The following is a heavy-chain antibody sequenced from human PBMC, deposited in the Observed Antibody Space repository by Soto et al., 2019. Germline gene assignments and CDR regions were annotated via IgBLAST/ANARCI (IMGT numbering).Heavy chain of an antibody. CDR1: GYTFTGYY. Sequence: ASVKVSCKASGYTFTGYYMHWVRQAPGQGLEWMGWINAYNGNTNYAQKLQGRVTMTTDTSTSTAYMELRSLRSDDTAVYYCARAAYDYIWGSYRYREYFDYWGQGTLVTVSS. CDR2: INAYNGNT. V-gene: IGHV1-18*04. D-gene: IGHD3-16*02. CDR3: ARAAYDYIWGSYRYREYFDY. J-gene: IGHJ4*02.